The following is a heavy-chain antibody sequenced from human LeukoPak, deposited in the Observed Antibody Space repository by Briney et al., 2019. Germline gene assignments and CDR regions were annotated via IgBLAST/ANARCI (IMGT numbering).Heavy chain of an antibody. CDR3: ARGEARGTYYYYYMDV. CDR1: GGSISSYY. CDR2: IYTSGST. Sequence: SETLSLTCTVSGGSISSYYWSWIRQPAGKGLEWIGRIYTSGSTNYNPSLKSRVTMSVDTSKNQFSLKLSSVTAADTAVYYCARGEARGTYYYYYMDVWGKGTTVTVSS. D-gene: IGHD5-12*01. V-gene: IGHV4-4*07. J-gene: IGHJ6*03.